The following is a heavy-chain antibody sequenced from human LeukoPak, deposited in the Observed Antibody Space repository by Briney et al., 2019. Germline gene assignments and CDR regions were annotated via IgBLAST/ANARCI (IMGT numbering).Heavy chain of an antibody. Sequence: SETLSLTCAVSGGSISSSNWWSCVRQPPGKGLELIVEIYHSGSTNYNPSLKSRVTISVDKSKTQFSLKLSSVTAADTAVYYCARSSYYYAADAFDIWGQGTMVTVSS. CDR1: GGSISSSNW. CDR2: IYHSGST. D-gene: IGHD3-10*01. CDR3: ARSSYYYAADAFDI. J-gene: IGHJ3*02. V-gene: IGHV4-4*02.